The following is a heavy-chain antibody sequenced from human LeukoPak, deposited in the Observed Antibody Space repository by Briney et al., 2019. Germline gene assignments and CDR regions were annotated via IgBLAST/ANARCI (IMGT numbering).Heavy chain of an antibody. CDR2: ISTIGTYI. Sequence: GGSLRLSCAASGFSFSSYSMLWVRQAPGKGLEWVSSISTIGTYIYYTDSVKGRFTISRDNAKNSLYLQMNSLRAEDTALYYCAKEGYDSSGYHLDYWGQGTLVTVSS. CDR1: GFSFSSYS. D-gene: IGHD3-22*01. CDR3: AKEGYDSSGYHLDY. J-gene: IGHJ4*02. V-gene: IGHV3-21*04.